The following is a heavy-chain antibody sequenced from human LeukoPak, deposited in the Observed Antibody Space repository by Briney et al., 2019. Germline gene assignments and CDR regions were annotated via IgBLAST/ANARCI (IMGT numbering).Heavy chain of an antibody. D-gene: IGHD3-3*01. CDR3: ARDSVLYYDFWSGYSGWGAFDI. CDR1: GYTFTSYA. Sequence: ASVKLSCKASGYTFTSYAMHWVRQAPGQRLEWMGWINAGNGNTKYSQKFQGRVTITRDTSASTAYMELSSLRSEDTAVYYCARDSVLYYDFWSGYSGWGAFDIWGQGTMVTVSS. J-gene: IGHJ3*02. V-gene: IGHV1-3*01. CDR2: INAGNGNT.